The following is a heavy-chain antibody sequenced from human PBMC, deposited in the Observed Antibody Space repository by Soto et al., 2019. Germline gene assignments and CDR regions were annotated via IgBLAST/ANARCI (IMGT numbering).Heavy chain of an antibody. CDR1: GGSISSGGYY. V-gene: IGHV4-31*03. CDR3: ARGLKYQLLYFGTWFDP. CDR2: IYYSGST. Sequence: SETLSLTCTVSGGSISSGGYYWSWIRQHPGKGLERIGYIYYSGSTYYNPSLKSRVTISVDTSKNQFSLKLSPVTAADTAVYYCARGLKYQLLYFGTWFDPWGQGTLVTVSS. J-gene: IGHJ5*02. D-gene: IGHD2-2*02.